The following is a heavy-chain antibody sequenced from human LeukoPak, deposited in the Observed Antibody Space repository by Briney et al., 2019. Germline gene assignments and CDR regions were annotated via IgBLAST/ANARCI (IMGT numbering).Heavy chain of an antibody. J-gene: IGHJ5*02. CDR2: ISYDGSNK. D-gene: IGHD6-13*01. CDR1: GFTFSSYA. Sequence: GRSLRLSCAASGFTFSSYAMHWVRQAPGKGLEWVAVISYDGSNKYYADSVKGRFTISRDNSKNTLYLQMNSLRAEDTAVYYCARPAQYSSSWYDWFDPWGQGTLVTVSS. V-gene: IGHV3-30-3*01. CDR3: ARPAQYSSSWYDWFDP.